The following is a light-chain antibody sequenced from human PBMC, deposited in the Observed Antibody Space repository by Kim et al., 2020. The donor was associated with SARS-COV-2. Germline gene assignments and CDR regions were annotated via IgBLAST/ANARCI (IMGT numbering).Light chain of an antibody. Sequence: QSALTQPRSVFGSPGESVTTSCTGTSSDVGGYNYVSWYQQHPGKAPKLMIYDVSKRPSGVPDRFSGSKSGNTASLTVSGLQAEDEADYYCCSYAGSYTYICGTWAKVTVL. J-gene: IGLJ1*01. CDR3: CSYAGSYTYI. V-gene: IGLV2-11*01. CDR2: DVS. CDR1: SSDVGGYNY.